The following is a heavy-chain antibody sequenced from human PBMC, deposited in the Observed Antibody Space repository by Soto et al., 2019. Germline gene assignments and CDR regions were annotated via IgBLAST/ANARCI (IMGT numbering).Heavy chain of an antibody. V-gene: IGHV3-53*04. CDR1: GFTVISYY. Sequence: EDSLRPSYKASGFTVISYYLSWVRQAPGKGLEWVSVIYSGGSTYYADSVKGRFTISRHNSKNTLYLQMNSLRAEDTAVYYCAIYGDGLYYGMDVWGQGT. CDR3: AIYGDGLYYGMDV. CDR2: IYSGGST. J-gene: IGHJ6*02. D-gene: IGHD4-17*01.